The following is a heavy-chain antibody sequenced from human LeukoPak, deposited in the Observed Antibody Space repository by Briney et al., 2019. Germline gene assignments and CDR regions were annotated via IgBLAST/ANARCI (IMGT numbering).Heavy chain of an antibody. CDR2: ISYDGCNR. CDR1: GFTFSGYA. CDR3: ARVGLVGATTRSAFDI. V-gene: IGHV3-30*04. J-gene: IGHJ3*02. D-gene: IGHD1-26*01. Sequence: SLRFSGAASGFTFSGYAMHCVRQDPGNEPERVAVISYDGCNRYYADSVKGRFTISRDNSKNTLYLQMNSLRAEDTAVYYCARVGLVGATTRSAFDIWGQGTMVTVSS.